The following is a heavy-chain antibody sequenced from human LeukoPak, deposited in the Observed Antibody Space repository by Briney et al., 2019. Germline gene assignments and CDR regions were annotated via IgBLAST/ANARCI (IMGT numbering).Heavy chain of an antibody. CDR3: SREQLVFDS. D-gene: IGHD6-13*01. CDR1: GFTFSNAW. CDR2: IKSSTDGGTT. V-gene: IGHV3-15*01. Sequence: GGSLRLSCAASGFTFSNAWMSWVRQAPGKGLEWVGRIKSSTDGGTTDYAAPVKGRFTISRDDSENTLYLQMNSLKTEDTAAYYCSREQLVFDSWGQGTLVTVSS. J-gene: IGHJ4*02.